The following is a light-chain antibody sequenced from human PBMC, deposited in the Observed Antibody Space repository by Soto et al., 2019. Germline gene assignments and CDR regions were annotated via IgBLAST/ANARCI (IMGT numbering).Light chain of an antibody. CDR3: QQYGSSPLT. CDR1: ESVSSSY. CDR2: GAS. Sequence: EIVLTHSPGTLSLSPGERATLYCRASESVSSSYLAWYQQKPGQAPRLLIYGASSRATGIPDRFSGSGSGTDFTLTISRLEPEDFAVYYWQQYGSSPLTFGVGTKVEFK. V-gene: IGKV3-20*01. J-gene: IGKJ4*01.